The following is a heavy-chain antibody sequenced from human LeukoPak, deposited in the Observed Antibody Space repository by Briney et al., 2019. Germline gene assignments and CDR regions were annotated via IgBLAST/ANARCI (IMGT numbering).Heavy chain of an antibody. J-gene: IGHJ6*03. CDR2: IIPIFGTA. D-gene: IGHD5-18*01. CDR3: ARGQLWLLGYYYYMDV. Sequence: GSSVKVSCKASGGTFSSYAISWVRQAPGQGLEWMGGIIPIFGTANYAQKFQGRVTITADESTSTAYMELSSLRSEDTAVYYCARGQLWLLGYYYYMDVWGKGTTVTVSS. CDR1: GGTFSSYA. V-gene: IGHV1-69*01.